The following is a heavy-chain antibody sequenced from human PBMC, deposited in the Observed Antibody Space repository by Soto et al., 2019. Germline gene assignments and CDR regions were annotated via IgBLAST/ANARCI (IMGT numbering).Heavy chain of an antibody. CDR1: GYTFTSYG. CDR3: AIIGSGDYSDFDY. CDR2: IRPNDGHT. Sequence: ASVKVSCKGLGYTFTSYGISWVRQAPGQGLEWMGWIRPNDGHTNYAQKFQDRVTMTRDTSTTSVYMDLRSLGSDDTAVYYCAIIGSGDYSDFDYWGQGTLVTVSS. J-gene: IGHJ4*02. D-gene: IGHD4-4*01. V-gene: IGHV1-18*01.